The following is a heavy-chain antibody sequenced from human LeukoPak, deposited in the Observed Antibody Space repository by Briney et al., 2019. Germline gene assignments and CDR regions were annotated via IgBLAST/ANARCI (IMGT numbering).Heavy chain of an antibody. V-gene: IGHV3-21*01. CDR2: ISSSSSYI. D-gene: IGHD3-22*01. CDR1: GFTFSSYS. Sequence: GGSLRLSCAASGFTFSSYSMNWVRQAPGKGLEWVSSISSSSSYIYYADSVKGRFTISRDNAKNSLYLQMNSLRAEDTAVYYCARDRYDSSGYYSVDYWGQGTLVTVSS. J-gene: IGHJ4*02. CDR3: ARDRYDSSGYYSVDY.